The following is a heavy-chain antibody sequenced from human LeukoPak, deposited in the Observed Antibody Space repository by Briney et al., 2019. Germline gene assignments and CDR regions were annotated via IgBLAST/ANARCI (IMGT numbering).Heavy chain of an antibody. CDR2: INHSGST. J-gene: IGHJ5*02. D-gene: IGHD3-10*01. V-gene: IGHV4-34*01. CDR1: GGSFSGYY. Sequence: SETLSLTCAVYGGSFSGYYWSWIRQPPGKGLEWIGEINHSGSTNYNPSLKSRVTISVDTSKNRFSLKLSSVTAADTAVYYCARPRRRYYYGSGSPFDPWGQGTLVTVSS. CDR3: ARPRRRYYYGSGSPFDP.